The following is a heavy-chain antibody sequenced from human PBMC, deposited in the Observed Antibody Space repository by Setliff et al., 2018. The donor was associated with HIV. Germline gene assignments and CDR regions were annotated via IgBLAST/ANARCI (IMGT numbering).Heavy chain of an antibody. CDR3: ATRLLGYSGYGY. J-gene: IGHJ4*02. CDR1: GGSISSHY. CDR2: IYYSGRT. Sequence: KTSETLSLTCTVSGGSISSHYWSWIRQPPGKGLEWIGYIYYSGRTNYNPSLKSRVTISVDTSKNQFSLKLTSVTAADTAVYYCATRLLGYSGYGYWGQGTLVTVSS. D-gene: IGHD5-12*01. V-gene: IGHV4-59*08.